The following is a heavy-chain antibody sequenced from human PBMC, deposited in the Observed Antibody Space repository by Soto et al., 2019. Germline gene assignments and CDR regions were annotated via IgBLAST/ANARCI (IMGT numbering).Heavy chain of an antibody. CDR2: IYWNDDK. J-gene: IGHJ5*02. CDR1: GFSLSTSGVG. CDR3: ARSQQLVRVDWFDP. V-gene: IGHV2-5*01. Sequence: QITLKESGPTLVKPTQTLTLTCTFSGFSLSTSGVGVGWIRQPPGKALEWLALIYWNDDKRYSPSLKSRLTITKDTSKNQVVLTMTSMDPVDTATYYCARSQQLVRVDWFDPGGQGTLVTVSS. D-gene: IGHD6-13*01.